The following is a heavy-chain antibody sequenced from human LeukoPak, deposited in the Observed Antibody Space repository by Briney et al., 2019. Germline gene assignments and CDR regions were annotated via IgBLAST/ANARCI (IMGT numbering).Heavy chain of an antibody. V-gene: IGHV3-23*01. CDR3: AKGTHAYFDY. J-gene: IGHJ4*02. Sequence: GGSLRLSCAASGFTFSSYGMSWVRQAPGKGLEWVSAISGSGGSTYYADSVKGRFTISRDNSKNTLYLQMNSLRAEDTALYYCAKGTHAYFDYWGQGTLVTVSS. D-gene: IGHD1-14*01. CDR1: GFTFSSYG. CDR2: ISGSGGST.